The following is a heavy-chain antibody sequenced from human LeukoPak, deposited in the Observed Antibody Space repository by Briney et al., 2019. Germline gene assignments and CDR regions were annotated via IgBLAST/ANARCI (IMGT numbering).Heavy chain of an antibody. Sequence: GVSVRLSCAASAFIFSSYGMQWVRQAPGKGLQGVAVIWSDGSNKDYGDSVKGRFTISRDESKSTLYLQMNSLRADDTAVYYCARSGGETYFDNWGQGTLVTVSS. V-gene: IGHV3-30*12. J-gene: IGHJ4*02. CDR1: AFIFSSYG. D-gene: IGHD2-21*01. CDR3: ARSGGETYFDN. CDR2: IWSDGSNK.